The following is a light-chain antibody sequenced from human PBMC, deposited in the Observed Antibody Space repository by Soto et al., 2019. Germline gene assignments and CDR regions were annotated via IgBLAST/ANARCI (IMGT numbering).Light chain of an antibody. CDR1: DSDVGGYNY. V-gene: IGLV2-14*03. CDR2: EVI. CDR3: SSYTSSRTLV. Sequence: QSALTQPASVSGSPGQSIIISCTGTDSDVGGYNYVSWYQQHPGKAPKLMIYEVINRPSGVSTRFSGSKSASTASLTISGLQAEDAADYYCSSYTSSRTLVFGGGTKLTVL. J-gene: IGLJ3*02.